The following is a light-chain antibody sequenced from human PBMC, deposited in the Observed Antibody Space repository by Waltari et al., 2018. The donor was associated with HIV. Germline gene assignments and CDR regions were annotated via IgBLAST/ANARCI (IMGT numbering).Light chain of an antibody. V-gene: IGKV3-15*01. CDR1: QSVGSN. CDR2: GAS. Sequence: EIVMTQSPATLSVSPGERVTLSCRASQSVGSNLAWYQQRPGQAPRLLIYGASTRATGISARFIGSGSGTEFTLTISSLQSEDFAVYYCQQYNNWPPLTFGGGTRVEI. J-gene: IGKJ4*01. CDR3: QQYNNWPPLT.